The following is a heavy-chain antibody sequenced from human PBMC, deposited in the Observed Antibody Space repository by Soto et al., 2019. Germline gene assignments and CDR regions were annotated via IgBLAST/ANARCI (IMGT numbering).Heavy chain of an antibody. CDR2: IYPGDSDT. Sequence: SGESLKISCKGSGYSFTSYWIGWVRQMPGKGLEWMGIIYPGDSDTRYSPSFQGQVTISADKSISTAYLQWSSPKASDTAMYYCARFDRSASTGYYYYGMDVWGQGTTVTVSS. D-gene: IGHD3-22*01. CDR1: GYSFTSYW. J-gene: IGHJ6*02. V-gene: IGHV5-51*01. CDR3: ARFDRSASTGYYYYGMDV.